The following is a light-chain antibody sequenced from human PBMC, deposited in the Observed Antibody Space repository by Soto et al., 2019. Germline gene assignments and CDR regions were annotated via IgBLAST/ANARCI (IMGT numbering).Light chain of an antibody. CDR2: DAS. CDR1: QSVSSN. V-gene: IGKV3-11*01. J-gene: IGKJ5*01. Sequence: EIELSQAPATLCVSPGEGANLSCRASQSVSSNLAWYQQKPGQAPRLLIYDASNRATGIPARFSGSGSGTDFTLTINSLEPDDFAVYYCQQRDSWPITCGQGKQREIK. CDR3: QQRDSWPIT.